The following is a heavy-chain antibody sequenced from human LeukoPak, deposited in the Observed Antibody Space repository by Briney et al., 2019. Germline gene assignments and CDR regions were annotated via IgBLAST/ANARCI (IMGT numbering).Heavy chain of an antibody. V-gene: IGHV4-59*06. CDR1: GGSINSYY. D-gene: IGHD2-15*01. CDR2: IYYSGST. J-gene: IGHJ4*02. CDR3: AREGADGGSLDY. Sequence: PSETLSLTCTVSGGSINSYYWSWIRQHPGKGLEWIGYIYYSGSTYYNPSLKSRVTISVDTSKNQFSLKLSSVTAADTAVYYCAREGADGGSLDYWGQGTLVTVSS.